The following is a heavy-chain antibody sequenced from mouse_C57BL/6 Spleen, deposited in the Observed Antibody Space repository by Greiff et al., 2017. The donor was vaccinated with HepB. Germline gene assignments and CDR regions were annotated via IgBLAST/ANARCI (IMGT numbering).Heavy chain of an antibody. J-gene: IGHJ3*01. CDR2: IDPETGGT. CDR3: TTWFAY. V-gene: IGHV1-15*01. CDR1: GYTFTDYE. Sequence: QVQLKQSGAELVRPGASVTLSCKASGYTFTDYEMHWVKQTPVHGLDWIGAIDPETGGTAYNQKFKGKAILTADKSSSTAYMELRSLTSEDSAVYYCTTWFAYWGQGTLVTVSA.